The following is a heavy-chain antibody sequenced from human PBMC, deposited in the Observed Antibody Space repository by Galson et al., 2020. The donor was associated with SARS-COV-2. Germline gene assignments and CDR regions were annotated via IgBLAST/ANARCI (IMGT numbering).Heavy chain of an antibody. CDR3: AKGLSAMAMITFGGVIAPFDY. D-gene: IGHD3-16*02. CDR2: ISWDGGST. CDR1: GFTFDDYA. V-gene: IGHV3-43D*03. J-gene: IGHJ4*02. Sequence: GESLKLSCAASGFTFDDYAMHWVRQAPGKGLEWVSLISWDGGSTYYADSVKGRFTISRDNSKNSLYLQMNSLRAEDTALYYCAKGLSAMAMITFGGVIAPFDYWGQGTLVTVSS.